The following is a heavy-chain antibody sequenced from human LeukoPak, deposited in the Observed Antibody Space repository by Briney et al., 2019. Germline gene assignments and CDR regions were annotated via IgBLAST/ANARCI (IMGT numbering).Heavy chain of an antibody. CDR3: ARQFGDY. CDR1: GFTVSSTY. J-gene: IGHJ4*02. CDR2: IYSGGNT. V-gene: IGHV3-53*01. D-gene: IGHD3-10*01. Sequence: GGSLRLSCAASGFTVSSTYMSWVRQAPGKGLEWVSVIYSGGNTYYPDSVKGRFTISRDNSKNTLYLQMNSLRVEDTAVYYCARQFGDYWGQGTLVTVSS.